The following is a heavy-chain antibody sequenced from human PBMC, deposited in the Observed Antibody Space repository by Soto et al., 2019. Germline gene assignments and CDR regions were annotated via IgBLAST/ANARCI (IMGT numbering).Heavy chain of an antibody. Sequence: PSETLSLTCTVSGGSISSYYWSWIRQPPGKGLEWIGYIYYSGSTNYNPSLKSRVTISVDTSKNQFSLKLSSVTAADTAVYYCARAPSYFDWSLDYWGQGTPVTVS. D-gene: IGHD3-9*01. CDR3: ARAPSYFDWSLDY. CDR1: GGSISSYY. J-gene: IGHJ4*02. V-gene: IGHV4-59*01. CDR2: IYYSGST.